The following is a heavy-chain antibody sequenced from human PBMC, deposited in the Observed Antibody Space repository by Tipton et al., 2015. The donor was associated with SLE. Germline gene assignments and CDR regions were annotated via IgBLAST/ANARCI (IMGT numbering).Heavy chain of an antibody. J-gene: IGHJ6*02. D-gene: IGHD2-15*01. CDR2: ISYDGSNK. CDR1: GFTFSSYA. V-gene: IGHV3-30*04. CDR3: ARDLVGILLYGMDV. Sequence: SLRLSCAASGFTFSSYAMHWVRQAPGKGLEWVAVISYDGSNKYYADPVKGRFTISRDNSKNTLYLQMNSLRAEDTAVYYCARDLVGILLYGMDVWGQGTTVTVSS.